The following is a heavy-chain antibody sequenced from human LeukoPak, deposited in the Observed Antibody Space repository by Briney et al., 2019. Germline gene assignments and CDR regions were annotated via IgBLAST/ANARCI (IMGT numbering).Heavy chain of an antibody. Sequence: PGGSLRLSCAGSGFTFSRNSMNWVRQAPGKGLEWVSSISSSSSYIYYADSVKGRFTISRDNAENSLYLQMNSLGAEDTAVYYCARGLDNYGYKFDYWGQGTLVTVSS. J-gene: IGHJ4*02. V-gene: IGHV3-21*06. D-gene: IGHD5-18*01. CDR1: GFTFSRNS. CDR2: ISSSSSYI. CDR3: ARGLDNYGYKFDY.